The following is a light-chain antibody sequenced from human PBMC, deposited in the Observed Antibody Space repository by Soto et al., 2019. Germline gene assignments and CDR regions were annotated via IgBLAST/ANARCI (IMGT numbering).Light chain of an antibody. J-gene: IGLJ1*01. Sequence: QSALTQPRSVSGSPGQSVTISCTGSSSDVGRYDYVSWYQQHPGKAPKLIIYDVTQWPSGVPDHFSGSKSGNTASLTISGLQADDEADYYCCSYAGDSYLFGTGTKLTVL. CDR2: DVT. CDR1: SSDVGRYDY. V-gene: IGLV2-11*01. CDR3: CSYAGDSYL.